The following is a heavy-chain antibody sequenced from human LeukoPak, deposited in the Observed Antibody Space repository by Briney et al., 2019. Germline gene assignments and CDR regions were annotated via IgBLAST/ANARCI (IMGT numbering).Heavy chain of an antibody. J-gene: IGHJ4*02. CDR3: SKYNSYDALDY. CDR2: IKNKIDGGTT. Sequence: GGSLRLSCAGSGFTFSQDLMSWVRQAPGKGLEWLGLIKNKIDGGTTDYAVTVKGRFTISRDDSKNTLYLQMNSLKTGDTAVYYCSKYNSYDALDYWGQGTLVTVSS. V-gene: IGHV3-15*01. CDR1: GFTFSQDL. D-gene: IGHD1-1*01.